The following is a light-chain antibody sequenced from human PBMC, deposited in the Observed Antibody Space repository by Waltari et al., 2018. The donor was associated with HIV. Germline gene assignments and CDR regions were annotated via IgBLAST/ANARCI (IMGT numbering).Light chain of an antibody. J-gene: IGLJ2*01. CDR3: CAYAGSTTYVI. Sequence: QSALTQPASVSGSPGQSITISCTGTSSDVGGYNLVSWYQQLPGKAPKLMIYEVSKRPSGGSNLCSGSKSGNTASRTSSGLQAEDEADYYCCAYAGSTTYVIFGGGTKLTVL. CDR2: EVS. V-gene: IGLV2-23*02. CDR1: SSDVGGYNL.